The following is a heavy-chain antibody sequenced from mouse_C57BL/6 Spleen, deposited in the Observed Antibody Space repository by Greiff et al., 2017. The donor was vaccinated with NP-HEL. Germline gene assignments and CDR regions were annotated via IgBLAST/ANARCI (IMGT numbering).Heavy chain of an antibody. CDR2: IDPSDSYT. V-gene: IGHV1-69*01. J-gene: IGHJ4*01. D-gene: IGHD1-1*01. CDR3: ARGGNYEGLYAMDY. Sequence: QVQLQQSGAELVMPGASVKLSCKASGYTFTSYWMHWVKQRPGQGLEWIGEIDPSDSYTNYNQKFKGKSTLTVDKSSSTAYMQLSSLTSEDSAVYDCARGGNYEGLYAMDYWGQGTSVTVSS. CDR1: GYTFTSYW.